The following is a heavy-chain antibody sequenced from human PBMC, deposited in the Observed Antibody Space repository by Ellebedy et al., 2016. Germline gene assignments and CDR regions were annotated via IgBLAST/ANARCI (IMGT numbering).Heavy chain of an antibody. CDR2: IYHSGST. CDR3: ARGGPSIAARGAYY. V-gene: IGHV4-30-2*01. J-gene: IGHJ4*02. D-gene: IGHD6-6*01. Sequence: LRLSCAVSGGSISSGGYSWSWIRQPPGKGLEWIGYIYHSGSTYYHPSLKSRVTISVDRSKNQFSLKLSSVTAADTAVYYCARGGPSIAARGAYYWGQGTLVTVSS. CDR1: GGSISSGGYS.